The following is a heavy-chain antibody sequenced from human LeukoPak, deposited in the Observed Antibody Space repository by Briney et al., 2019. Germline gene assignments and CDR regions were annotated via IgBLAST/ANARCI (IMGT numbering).Heavy chain of an antibody. J-gene: IGHJ4*02. Sequence: GGSLRLSCAASGFTFSSYSMNWIRQAPGKGLEWVSSISSSTSYIYYADSAKGRFTISKDNAKNSLYLQMNSLRAEDTAVYYCARAGGSTVSHSDYWGQGTLVTVSS. V-gene: IGHV3-21*01. CDR3: ARAGGSTVSHSDY. CDR2: ISSSTSYI. D-gene: IGHD4-17*01. CDR1: GFTFSSYS.